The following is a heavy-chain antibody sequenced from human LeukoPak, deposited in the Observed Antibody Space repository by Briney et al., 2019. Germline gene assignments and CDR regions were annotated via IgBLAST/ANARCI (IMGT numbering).Heavy chain of an antibody. CDR3: TRELSGCSETVCSGV. CDR2: ITPRLGPG. D-gene: IGHD3-10*02. Sequence: GASVKVSCKASGSTFNSDALSWVRQAPGQGLEWMGGITPRLGPGNYAQKFQDRLSITADEITSTTYMEMRSLRSDDTAVYYCTRELSGCSETVCSGVWGQGTLVIVSS. V-gene: IGHV1-69*13. J-gene: IGHJ4*02. CDR1: GSTFNSDA.